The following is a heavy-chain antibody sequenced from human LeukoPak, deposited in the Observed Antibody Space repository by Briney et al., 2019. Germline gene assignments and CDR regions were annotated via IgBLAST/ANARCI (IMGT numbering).Heavy chain of an antibody. CDR3: ARADTMIVGSGAFDI. V-gene: IGHV4-34*01. CDR2: INHSGST. CDR1: SGSFSGYY. D-gene: IGHD3-22*01. J-gene: IGHJ3*02. Sequence: SETLSLTCAVYSGSFSGYYWNWIRRSPGKGLEWIGEINHSGSTNYNPSLKSRVTISVDTSKNQFSLKLSSVTAADTAVYYCARADTMIVGSGAFDIWGQGTMVTVSS.